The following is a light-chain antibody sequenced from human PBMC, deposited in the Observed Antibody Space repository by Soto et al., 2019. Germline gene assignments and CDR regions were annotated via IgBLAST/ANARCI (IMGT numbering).Light chain of an antibody. Sequence: QSVLTQPPSVSGAPGQRVTISCTGSSSNIGSGYDVHWYQQLPGTAPKLLIYGNTNRPSGAPDRFSGSKSGTSASLAITGLQAEDEADYYCQSYDSSLSDWVFGGGTKVTVL. J-gene: IGLJ3*02. CDR1: SSNIGSGYD. CDR3: QSYDSSLSDWV. CDR2: GNT. V-gene: IGLV1-40*01.